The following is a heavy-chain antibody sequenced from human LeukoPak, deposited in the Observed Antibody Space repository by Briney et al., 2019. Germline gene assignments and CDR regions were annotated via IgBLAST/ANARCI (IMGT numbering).Heavy chain of an antibody. D-gene: IGHD3-10*01. CDR3: AKGGITMVRGPRPGPFDY. V-gene: IGHV3-43*01. CDR1: GFTFDDYT. Sequence: GGSLRLSCAASGFTFDDYTMHWVRQAPGKGLEWVSLISWDGGSTYYADSVKGRFTISRDNSKNTLYLQMNSLRAEDTAVYYCAKGGITMVRGPRPGPFDYWGQGTLVTVSS. J-gene: IGHJ4*02. CDR2: ISWDGGST.